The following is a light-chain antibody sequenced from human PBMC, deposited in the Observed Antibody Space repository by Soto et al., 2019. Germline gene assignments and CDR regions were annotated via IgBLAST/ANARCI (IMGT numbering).Light chain of an antibody. CDR2: EVT. CDR3: SSYAGSSTLV. CDR1: SSDVGNYNL. J-gene: IGLJ3*02. V-gene: IGLV2-23*02. Sequence: QSALTQPASVSGSTGKSITISCTGTSSDVGNYNLVSWYQQHPGKAPKLMIYEVTKRPSGVSNRFSGSKSGNTASLTISGLQAEDEADYYCSSYAGSSTLVFCGGTKLTVL.